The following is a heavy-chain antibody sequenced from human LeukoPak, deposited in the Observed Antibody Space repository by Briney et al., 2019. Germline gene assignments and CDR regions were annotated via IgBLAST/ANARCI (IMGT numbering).Heavy chain of an antibody. CDR2: IIPILGIA. CDR3: ARANSGSLGRFDY. J-gene: IGHJ4*02. D-gene: IGHD1-26*01. Sequence: ASVKVSCKASGGTFSSYAISWVRQAPGQGLEWMGRIIPILGIANYAQKFQGRVTITADKSTSTAYMELSSLRSEDTAVYYCARANSGSLGRFDYWGQGTLVTVSS. CDR1: GGTFSSYA. V-gene: IGHV1-69*04.